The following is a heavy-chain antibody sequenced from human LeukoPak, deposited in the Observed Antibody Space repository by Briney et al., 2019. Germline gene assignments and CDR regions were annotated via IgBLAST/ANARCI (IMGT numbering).Heavy chain of an antibody. CDR2: IWYDGSNK. D-gene: IGHD3-9*01. V-gene: IGHV3-33*06. CDR3: AKDQSYYDILTGYSALDY. Sequence: GGSLRLSCAASGFTFGSYGMHWVRQAPGKGLEWVAVIWYDGSNKYYADSVKGRFTISRDNSKNTLDLQMNSLRAEDTAVYYCAKDQSYYDILTGYSALDYWGQGTLVTVSS. CDR1: GFTFGSYG. J-gene: IGHJ4*02.